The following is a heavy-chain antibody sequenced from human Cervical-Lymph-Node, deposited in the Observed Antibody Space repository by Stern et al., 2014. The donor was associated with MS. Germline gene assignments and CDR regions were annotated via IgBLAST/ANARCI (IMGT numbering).Heavy chain of an antibody. CDR3: ARPRLRGYDADF. V-gene: IGHV3-53*04. CDR2: FYSGGGT. Sequence: EVQLEESGGALVQPGGSLRLSCAVSGFTVRSNFMSWVRQPPGKGLEWVSLFYSGGGTYYAASVKGRFTISRHGSQNTLYLQMTSLRTDDTAVYYCARPRLRGYDADFWGQGTLVTVSS. D-gene: IGHD5-12*01. CDR1: GFTVRSNF. J-gene: IGHJ1*01.